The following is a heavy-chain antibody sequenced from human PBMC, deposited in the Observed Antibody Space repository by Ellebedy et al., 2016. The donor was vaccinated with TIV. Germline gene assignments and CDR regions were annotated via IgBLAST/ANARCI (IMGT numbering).Heavy chain of an antibody. CDR1: GGSISSYY. CDR3: ARDHGGAGPADY. CDR2: IYYSGST. D-gene: IGHD6-19*01. J-gene: IGHJ4*02. V-gene: IGHV4-59*01. Sequence: SETLSLXXTVSGGSISSYYWSWIRQPPGKGLEWIGYIYYSGSTNYNPSLKSRVTISVDTSKNQFSLKLSSVTAADTAVYYCARDHGGAGPADYWGQGTLVTVSS.